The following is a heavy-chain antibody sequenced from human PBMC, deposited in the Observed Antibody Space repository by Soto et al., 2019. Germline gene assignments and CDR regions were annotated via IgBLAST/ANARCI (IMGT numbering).Heavy chain of an antibody. CDR2: MYNTGST. J-gene: IGHJ6*02. D-gene: IGHD2-21*02. CDR3: ARDLWGYCGTDCYPLDV. Sequence: QVQLQESGPGLVKPSETLSLTCTVSGGTISRYYWSWIRQPPGKGLEWIGYMYNTGSTVYNPSFKSRVTISVDTSKNQFSLKLNSVTAADTAVYDCARDLWGYCGTDCYPLDVWGQGTTVTVSS. V-gene: IGHV4-59*01. CDR1: GGTISRYY.